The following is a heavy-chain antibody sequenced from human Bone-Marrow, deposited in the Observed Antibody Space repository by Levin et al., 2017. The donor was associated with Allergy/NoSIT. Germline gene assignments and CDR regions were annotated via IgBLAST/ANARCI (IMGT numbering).Heavy chain of an antibody. CDR3: GRLQYSGSGSLRDYYMDG. D-gene: IGHD3-10*01. J-gene: IGHJ6*03. Sequence: KTSETLSLTCTVSGGSISSSSYYWGWIRQPPGKGLEWIGNIYYSGSTYNNPSLRSRVTISIDTTKNQFSLKLSSVTAADTAGYYCGRLQYSGSGSLRDYYMDGWGKGTTVTVSS. CDR2: IYYSGST. CDR1: GGSISSSSYY. V-gene: IGHV4-39*01.